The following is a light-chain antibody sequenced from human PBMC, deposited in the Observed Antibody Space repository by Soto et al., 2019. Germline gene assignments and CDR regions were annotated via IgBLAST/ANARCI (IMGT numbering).Light chain of an antibody. CDR2: AAS. Sequence: AIRMTQSPSSFSASTGDRVTITCLASQGISSYLAWYQQKPGKAPKLMIYAASTLQSGVPSRFSGSGSGTDFTLTTSCLQSEDVATYYCQQYYSYPRTFGQGTKVDIK. CDR3: QQYYSYPRT. V-gene: IGKV1-8*01. CDR1: QGISSY. J-gene: IGKJ1*01.